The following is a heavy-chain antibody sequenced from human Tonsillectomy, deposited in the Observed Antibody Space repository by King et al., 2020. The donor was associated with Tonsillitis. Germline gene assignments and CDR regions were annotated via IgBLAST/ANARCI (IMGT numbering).Heavy chain of an antibody. J-gene: IGHJ4*02. CDR2: INPNSGGT. V-gene: IGHV1-2*02. CDR1: GYTFIDYF. CDR3: ATDHDIVKTVF. D-gene: IGHD2-8*01. Sequence: QLVQSGAEVKKPGASVKVSCKASGYTFIDYFMHWVRQAPGQGLEWMGWINPNSGGTNYAQMFQDRVTITRDTSISTAYMELRRLRSDDTAVYFCATDHDIVKTVFWGQGTLVTVSS.